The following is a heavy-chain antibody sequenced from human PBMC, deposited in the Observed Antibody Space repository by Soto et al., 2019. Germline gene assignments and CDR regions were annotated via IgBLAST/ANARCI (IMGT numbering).Heavy chain of an antibody. Sequence: ASVKVSCKASGYTFTSYGISWVRQAPGQGLEWMGWISAYNGNTNYAQKLQGRVTMTTDTSTSTAYMELRSLRSDDTAVYYCARVSPTHNPLPCDYWGQGTLVTVSS. J-gene: IGHJ4*02. CDR2: ISAYNGNT. D-gene: IGHD1-20*01. CDR3: ARVSPTHNPLPCDY. V-gene: IGHV1-18*01. CDR1: GYTFTSYG.